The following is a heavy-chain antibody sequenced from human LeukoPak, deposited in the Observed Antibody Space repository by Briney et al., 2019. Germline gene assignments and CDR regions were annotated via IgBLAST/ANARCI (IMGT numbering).Heavy chain of an antibody. CDR3: AKGDVAVTAMNYFDY. J-gene: IGHJ4*02. D-gene: IGHD2-21*02. CDR1: GFTFNSYS. CDR2: ISDDETYK. V-gene: IGHV3-30-3*01. Sequence: PGGSLRLSCAASGFTFNSYSMHWVRQAPGKGLEWVTAISDDETYKFYADSVKGRFTISRDNSKNTLYLQMNSLRAEDTAVYYCAKGDVAVTAMNYFDYWGQGTLVTVSS.